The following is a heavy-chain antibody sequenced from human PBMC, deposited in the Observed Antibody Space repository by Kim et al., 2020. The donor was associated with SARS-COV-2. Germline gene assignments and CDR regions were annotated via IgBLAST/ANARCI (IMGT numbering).Heavy chain of an antibody. D-gene: IGHD2-21*02. CDR2: ISGYNGNT. J-gene: IGHJ4*02. Sequence: ASVKVSCKASGYTFTSYGISWVRQAPGQGLEWMGWISGYNGNTKYAQKLQGRVTMTIDTSTSTAYMELRSLRSDDTAVYYCARDFYGIGGGDWYEVFDSWGQGTLVTVSS. V-gene: IGHV1-18*01. CDR1: GYTFTSYG. CDR3: ARDFYGIGGGDWYEVFDS.